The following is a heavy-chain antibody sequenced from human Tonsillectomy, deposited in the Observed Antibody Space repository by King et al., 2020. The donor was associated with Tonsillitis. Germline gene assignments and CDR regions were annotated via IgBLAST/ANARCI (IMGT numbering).Heavy chain of an antibody. D-gene: IGHD6-13*01. CDR3: ARLYSSGWYVYFDY. J-gene: IGHJ4*02. CDR1: GFSRSNVRMG. V-gene: IGHV2-26*01. CDR2: IFSNDEK. Sequence: TLKESGPVLVKPTETLTLTCAVSGFSRSNVRMGVSWIRQPPGKALEWLAHIFSNDEKSYSTSLRSRLTISKDTSKIQVVLTMTNMDPLDTATYYCARLYSSGWYVYFDYWGQGHLVTVSS.